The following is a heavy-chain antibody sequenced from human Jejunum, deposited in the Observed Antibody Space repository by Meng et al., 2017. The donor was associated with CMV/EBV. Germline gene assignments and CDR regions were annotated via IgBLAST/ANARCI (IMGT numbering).Heavy chain of an antibody. CDR3: ARENDYGEPNLDL. V-gene: IGHV3-7*01. Sequence: SGFTFSVDSMTWVSQTPGRGLEGVANIKKDGTETDYLDSVKGRFTISRDNAKNSVHLRMQNLRAEDTAVYYCARENDYGEPNLDLWGQGTLVTVSS. CDR2: IKKDGTET. J-gene: IGHJ5*02. CDR1: GFTFSVDS. D-gene: IGHD4-17*01.